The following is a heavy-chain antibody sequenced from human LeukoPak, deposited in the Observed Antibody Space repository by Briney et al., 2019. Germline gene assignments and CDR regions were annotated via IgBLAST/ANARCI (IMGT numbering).Heavy chain of an antibody. Sequence: GGSLRLSCAASGFTFSSYEMNWVRQAPGKGLEWVSYISSSGSTIYYADSVKGRFTISRDNAKNSLYLQMNSLRAEDTAVYYCASTSLGSRLDYWGQGTLVIVSS. CDR2: ISSSGSTI. CDR1: GFTFSSYE. CDR3: ASTSLGSRLDY. V-gene: IGHV3-48*03. D-gene: IGHD1-26*01. J-gene: IGHJ4*02.